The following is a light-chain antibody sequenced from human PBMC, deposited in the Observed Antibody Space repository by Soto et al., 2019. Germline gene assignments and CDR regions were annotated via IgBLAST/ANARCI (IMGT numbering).Light chain of an antibody. CDR1: QDIASY. V-gene: IGKV1-9*01. CDR3: QQLNNYPWT. J-gene: IGKJ1*01. CDR2: AAS. Sequence: DIQLTQSPSFLSASVGDRVIITCRASQDIASYLAWYQQKPGKAPKLLIYAASTLQSGVPSRFSGSGSGTEFTLTISSLQPEDFATYYCQQLNNYPWTFGQGTKVEIK.